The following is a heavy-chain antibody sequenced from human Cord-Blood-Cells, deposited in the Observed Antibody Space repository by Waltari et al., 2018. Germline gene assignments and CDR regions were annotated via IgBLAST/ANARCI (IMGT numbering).Heavy chain of an antibody. CDR1: GGSFSGSY. CDR2: INHSGST. CDR3: ARGTGYCSSTSCYYYYYGMDV. Sequence: QVQLQQWGAGLLKPSETLSLTCAVYGGSFSGSYWSWIRQPPGKGLEWIGEINHSGSTNYNPSLKSRVTISVDTSKNQFSLKLSSVTAADTAVYYCARGTGYCSSTSCYYYYYGMDVWGQGTTVTVSS. D-gene: IGHD2-2*01. J-gene: IGHJ6*02. V-gene: IGHV4-34*01.